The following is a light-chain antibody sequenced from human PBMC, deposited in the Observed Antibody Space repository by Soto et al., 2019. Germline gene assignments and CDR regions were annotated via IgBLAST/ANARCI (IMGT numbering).Light chain of an antibody. CDR2: NTS. V-gene: IGLV7-46*01. J-gene: IGLJ3*02. CDR1: TGAVTSGHY. Sequence: QAVVTQEPSLTVSPGGTVTLTCGSSTGAVTSGHYPYWFQQKPGQAPRTLVYNTSDKHSWAPARFSGSLLGGKAALTLSGAQREDEAEYYCLLSYSGARVFGGGTKVTVL. CDR3: LLSYSGARV.